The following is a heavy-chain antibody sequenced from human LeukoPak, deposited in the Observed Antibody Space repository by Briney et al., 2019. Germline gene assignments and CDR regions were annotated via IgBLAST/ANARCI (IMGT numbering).Heavy chain of an antibody. CDR3: ARDFNYYGSGSFPDC. V-gene: IGHV1-2*02. J-gene: IGHJ4*02. CDR1: GYTFTGYY. D-gene: IGHD3-10*01. Sequence: ASVKVSCKASGYTFTGYYMHWVRQAPGQGLEWMGWINPNSGGTNYAQKFQGRVTMTRDTSISTAYMELSRLRSDDTAVYYCARDFNYYGSGSFPDCWGQGTLVTVSS. CDR2: INPNSGGT.